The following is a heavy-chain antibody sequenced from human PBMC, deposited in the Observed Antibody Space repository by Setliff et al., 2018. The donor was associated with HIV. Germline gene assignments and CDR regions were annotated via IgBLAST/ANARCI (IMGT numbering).Heavy chain of an antibody. CDR3: ATVGDSYYYYSRGSQPFQH. CDR2: INHSGST. J-gene: IGHJ1*01. Sequence: SETLSLTCTVSGGSISSVGYYWSWIRQPPGKGPEWIGEINHSGSTNYNPSLKSRVTIAVDTSKNQFSLKLSSVTAADTAVYYCATVGDSYYYYSRGSQPFQHWGQGTLVTVSS. V-gene: IGHV4-61*08. D-gene: IGHD3-22*01. CDR1: GGSISSVGYY.